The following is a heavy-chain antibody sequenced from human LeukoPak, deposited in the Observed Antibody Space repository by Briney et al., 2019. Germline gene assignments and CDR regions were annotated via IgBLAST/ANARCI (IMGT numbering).Heavy chain of an antibody. CDR2: IKQDGSEK. D-gene: IGHD5-18*01. Sequence: GGSLRLSCAASGFTFSNYWMSWVRQAPGMGLEWVASIKQDGSEKYCVDSVKGRFTISRDNAKTSLYLQMNSLRAEDTAVYYCAREPRVIGTTMVKATVDYWGQGTLVTVSS. CDR1: GFTFSNYW. J-gene: IGHJ4*02. V-gene: IGHV3-7*01. CDR3: AREPRVIGTTMVKATVDY.